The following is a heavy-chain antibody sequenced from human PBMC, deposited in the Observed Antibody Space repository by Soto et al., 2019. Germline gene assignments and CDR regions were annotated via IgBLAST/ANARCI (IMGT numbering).Heavy chain of an antibody. D-gene: IGHD3-10*01. CDR2: IKQDGSEK. V-gene: IGHV3-7*03. J-gene: IGHJ6*02. CDR3: ARVVPWFGVDASGFYYYGIDV. Sequence: EVQLVESGGGLVQPGGSLRLSCAASGFTFSSYWMNWVRQAPGKGLEWVANIKQDGSEKYYVDAVKGRFTISRDNAKNSLYLQMNSLRAEDTAVYYCARVVPWFGVDASGFYYYGIDVWGQGTTVTVSS. CDR1: GFTFSSYW.